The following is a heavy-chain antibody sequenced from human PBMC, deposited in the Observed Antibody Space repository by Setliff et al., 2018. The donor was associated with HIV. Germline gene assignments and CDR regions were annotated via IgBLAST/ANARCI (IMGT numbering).Heavy chain of an antibody. CDR3: ASRGIVVVTMSMPDEFFVH. D-gene: IGHD2-21*02. Sequence: PSETLSLTCNVSGGAISSSSYYWFWIRQPPGKGLEWIGSIFYSGTTYYNPSLRGRVTISVDRSRNQFSLTLNSVTAADTATYYCASRGIVVVTMSMPDEFFVHWGHGTLVTVSS. CDR2: IFYSGTT. V-gene: IGHV4-39*01. CDR1: GGAISSSSYY. J-gene: IGHJ1*01.